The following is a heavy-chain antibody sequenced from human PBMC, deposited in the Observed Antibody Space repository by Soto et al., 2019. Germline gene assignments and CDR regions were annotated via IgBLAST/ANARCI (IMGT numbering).Heavy chain of an antibody. CDR2: INPNNGHT. J-gene: IGHJ4*02. Sequence: ASVKVSCKASGYTFAGYNIHWVRQAPGQGLEWVGWINPNNGHTNYAQRFQDWVTMTSDTSISTAYMEVSRLKSDDTAVYYCARLNFGRYFDYWGQGTLVTVSS. CDR3: ARLNFGRYFDY. D-gene: IGHD1-20*01. V-gene: IGHV1-2*04. CDR1: GYTFAGYN.